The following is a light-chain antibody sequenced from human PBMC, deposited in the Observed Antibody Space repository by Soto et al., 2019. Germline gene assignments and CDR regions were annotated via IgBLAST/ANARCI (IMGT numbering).Light chain of an antibody. CDR2: TAS. Sequence: DIQITQSPSTLSASVGVRVTITCRASQSISTWLAWYQQKPGNAPKLLIYTASSLESGVPSRFSGRGSGTEFTLTIISLQPDDFATYYCQQYNSAWTFGQGTKVDIK. CDR1: QSISTW. V-gene: IGKV1-5*03. J-gene: IGKJ1*01. CDR3: QQYNSAWT.